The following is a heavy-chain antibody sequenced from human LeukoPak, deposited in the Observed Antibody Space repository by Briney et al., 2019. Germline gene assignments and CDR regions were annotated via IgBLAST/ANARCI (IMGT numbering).Heavy chain of an antibody. CDR2: IYYSGST. D-gene: IGHD6-13*01. V-gene: IGHV4-59*01. CDR1: GGSIGSYY. CDR3: ARVGSSSWYDWFDP. Sequence: SETLSLTCTVSGGSIGSYYWSWIRQPPGKGLEWIGYIYYSGSTNYNPSLKSRVTISVDTSKNQFSLKLSSVTAADTAVYYCARVGSSSWYDWFDPWGQGTLVTVSS. J-gene: IGHJ5*02.